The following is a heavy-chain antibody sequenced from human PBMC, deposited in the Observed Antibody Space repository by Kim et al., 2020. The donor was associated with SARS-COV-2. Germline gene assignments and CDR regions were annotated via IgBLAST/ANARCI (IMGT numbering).Heavy chain of an antibody. J-gene: IGHJ3*02. V-gene: IGHV4-61*01. Sequence: SETLSRTCTVSGGSVSSGSYYWSWIRQPPGKGLEWIGYIYYSGSTNYNPSLKSRVTISVDTSKNQFSLKLSSVTAADTAVYYCARALDDFTFGGVIALGAFDIWGQGTMVTVSS. CDR2: IYYSGST. D-gene: IGHD3-16*02. CDR1: GGSVSSGSYY. CDR3: ARALDDFTFGGVIALGAFDI.